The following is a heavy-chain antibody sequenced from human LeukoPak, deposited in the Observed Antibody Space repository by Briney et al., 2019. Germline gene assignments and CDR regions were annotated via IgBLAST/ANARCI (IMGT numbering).Heavy chain of an antibody. CDR3: SRRHKVGGGDASDI. CDR1: GGSINNYY. V-gene: IGHV4-59*08. D-gene: IGHD3-10*01. J-gene: IGHJ3*02. CDR2: VYYSEST. Sequence: PSETLSLTCTVSGGSINNYYWTWIRQPPGKGLEWIGYVYYSESTNYNPSLKSRVTISVDTSKNQFSLKLNSVTAADTAMYYCSRRHKVGGGDASDIWGQRNKGTGFS.